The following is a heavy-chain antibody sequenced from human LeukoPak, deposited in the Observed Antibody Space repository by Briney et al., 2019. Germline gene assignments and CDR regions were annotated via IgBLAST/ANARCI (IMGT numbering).Heavy chain of an antibody. V-gene: IGHV4-39*01. Sequence: SETLSLTCPVSGASISSSSYSWGWIRQPPGKGLEWIGSISYSGNTYYNPSLKSRVTISVDTSKNQFSLKLSSVTAADTAVYYCARHLVRSSGHITYYFDYWGQGTLVTVSS. CDR1: GASISSSSYS. J-gene: IGHJ4*02. CDR2: ISYSGNT. CDR3: ARHLVRSSGHITYYFDY. D-gene: IGHD3-22*01.